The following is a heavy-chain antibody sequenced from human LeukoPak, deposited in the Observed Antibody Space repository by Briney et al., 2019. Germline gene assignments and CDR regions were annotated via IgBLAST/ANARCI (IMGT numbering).Heavy chain of an antibody. Sequence: GGSLRLSCAASGFTFSNYGMNWVRQAPGKGLEWVANIKQDGSEKYYVDSVKGRFTISRDNAKNSLYLQMNSLRAEDTAVYYCAKNSPEYLFGHFDYWGQGTLVTVSS. V-gene: IGHV3-7*01. CDR1: GFTFSNYG. J-gene: IGHJ4*02. D-gene: IGHD2-2*01. CDR3: AKNSPEYLFGHFDY. CDR2: IKQDGSEK.